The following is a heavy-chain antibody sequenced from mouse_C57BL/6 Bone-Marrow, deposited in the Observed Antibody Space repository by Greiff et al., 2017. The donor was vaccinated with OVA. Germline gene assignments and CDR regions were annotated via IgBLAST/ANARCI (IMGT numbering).Heavy chain of an antibody. J-gene: IGHJ1*03. Sequence: EVQLQESGPGLVKPSQSLSLTCSVTGYSITSGYYWNWIRQFPGNKLEWMGYISYDGSNNYNPSLKNRISITRDTSKNQFFLKLNSVTTEDTATYYCARDGYYVGWYFDVWGTGTTVTVSS. D-gene: IGHD2-3*01. CDR2: ISYDGSN. V-gene: IGHV3-6*01. CDR1: GYSITSGYY. CDR3: ARDGYYVGWYFDV.